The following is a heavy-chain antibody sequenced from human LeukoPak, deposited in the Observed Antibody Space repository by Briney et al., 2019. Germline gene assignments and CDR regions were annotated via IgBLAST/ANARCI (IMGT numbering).Heavy chain of an antibody. Sequence: SVKASCKASGGSFSSYGFTWVRQAPGQGLEWMGRITPVLGVANYAQKFQGRVTIIANKFTSTVYMELSSLRSEDTAVYYCARARRVRGVSPEYSWFDPWDQGTLVTVSS. V-gene: IGHV1-69*04. CDR2: ITPVLGVA. CDR3: ARARRVRGVSPEYSWFDP. J-gene: IGHJ5*02. D-gene: IGHD3-10*01. CDR1: GGSFSSYG.